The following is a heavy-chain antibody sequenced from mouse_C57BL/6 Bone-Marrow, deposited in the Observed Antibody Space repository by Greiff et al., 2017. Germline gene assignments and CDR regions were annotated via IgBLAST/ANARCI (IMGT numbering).Heavy chain of an antibody. Sequence: ESGPGLVKPSQSLSLTCSVTGYSITSGYYWNWIRQFPGDKLEWMGYIRYDGSNNYNPSLKNRISITRDTSKNQCFLKLNSVTTEDTATYYCATYYGSIHWYFDVWGTGTTVTVSS. D-gene: IGHD1-1*01. V-gene: IGHV3-6*01. CDR1: GYSITSGYY. J-gene: IGHJ1*03. CDR3: ATYYGSIHWYFDV. CDR2: IRYDGSN.